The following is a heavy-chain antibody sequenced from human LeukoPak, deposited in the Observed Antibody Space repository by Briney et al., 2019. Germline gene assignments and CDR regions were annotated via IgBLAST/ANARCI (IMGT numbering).Heavy chain of an antibody. Sequence: PGGSLRLSCAASGFIFSSYNMHWVRQAPGKGLEWVSSISSSSSYIYYADSVKGRFTISRDNAKNSLYLQMNSLRAEDTAVYYCARGDSSGWFRNWFDPWGQGTLVTVSS. CDR1: GFIFSSYN. CDR3: ARGDSSGWFRNWFDP. V-gene: IGHV3-21*01. D-gene: IGHD3-22*01. CDR2: ISSSSSYI. J-gene: IGHJ5*02.